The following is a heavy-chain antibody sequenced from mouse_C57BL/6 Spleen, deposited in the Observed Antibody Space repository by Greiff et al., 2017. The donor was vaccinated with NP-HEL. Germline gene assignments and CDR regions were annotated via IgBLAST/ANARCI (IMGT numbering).Heavy chain of an antibody. CDR1: GYTFTDYY. CDR2: IYPGSGNT. V-gene: IGHV1-76*01. Sequence: VKLMESGAELVRPGASVKLSCKASGYTFTDYYINWVKQRPGQGLEWIARIYPGSGNTYYNEKFKGKATLTAEKSSSTAYMQLSSLTSEDSAVYFCARRGPYYAMDYWGQGTSVTVSS. J-gene: IGHJ4*01. CDR3: ARRGPYYAMDY.